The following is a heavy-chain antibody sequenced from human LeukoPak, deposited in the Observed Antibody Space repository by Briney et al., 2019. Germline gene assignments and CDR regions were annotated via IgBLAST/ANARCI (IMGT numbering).Heavy chain of an antibody. J-gene: IGHJ4*02. CDR2: IYYSGST. Sequence: SQTLSLTCTVSGGSISSGDYYWSWIRQPPGKGLEWIGYIYYSGSTYYNPSLKSRVTISVDTSKSQFSLKLSSVTAADTAVYYCARDTTDDSSGYSIFDYWGQGTLATVSS. D-gene: IGHD3-22*01. CDR3: ARDTTDDSSGYSIFDY. CDR1: GGSISSGDYY. V-gene: IGHV4-30-4*08.